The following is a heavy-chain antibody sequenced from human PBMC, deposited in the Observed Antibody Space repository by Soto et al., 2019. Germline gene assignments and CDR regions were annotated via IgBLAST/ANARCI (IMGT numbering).Heavy chain of an antibody. CDR2: IYYSGST. D-gene: IGHD4-17*01. CDR3: ARHYLGTVTRTIFSAFDI. J-gene: IGHJ3*02. CDR1: GGSISNYY. Sequence: QVQLQESGPGLVKPSETLSLTCTVSGGSISNYYWSWIRQPPGKGLEWIGYIYYSGSTNYNPSLRRRVTISVDTSKNQCSLRLSSVTAADTAMYYCARHYLGTVTRTIFSAFDIWGQGTMVTVSS. V-gene: IGHV4-59*08.